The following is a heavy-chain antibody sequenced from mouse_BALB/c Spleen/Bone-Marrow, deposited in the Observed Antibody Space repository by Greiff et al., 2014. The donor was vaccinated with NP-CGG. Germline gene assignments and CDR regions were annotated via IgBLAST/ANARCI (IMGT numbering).Heavy chain of an antibody. J-gene: IGHJ4*01. CDR3: ARSGYYGSSYGAMDY. Sequence: VQLVESGPELVKPGASVKISCTGSGYAFSSSWMNWVKQRPGQGLEWIGRIYPGDGDTNSNGRFKGKAPLTADRSSNTAYMQLSSLTSVDSAVYFCARSGYYGSSYGAMDYWGQGTSVTVSS. CDR1: GYAFSSSW. CDR2: IYPGDGDT. V-gene: IGHV1-82*01. D-gene: IGHD1-1*01.